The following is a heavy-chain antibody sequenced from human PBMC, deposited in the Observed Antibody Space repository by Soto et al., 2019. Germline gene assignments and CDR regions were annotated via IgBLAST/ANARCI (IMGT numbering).Heavy chain of an antibody. D-gene: IGHD2-2*01. CDR1: GYSFTSYW. CDR2: IDPSDSYT. V-gene: IGHV5-10-1*01. J-gene: IGHJ6*02. CDR3: ASNIVVVPAANYGMDV. Sequence: GESLKISCKGSGYSFTSYWISWVRQMPGKGLEWMGRIDPSDSYTNYSPSFQGHVTISADKSISTAYLQWSSLKASDTAMYYCASNIVVVPAANYGMDVWGQGTTVTVSS.